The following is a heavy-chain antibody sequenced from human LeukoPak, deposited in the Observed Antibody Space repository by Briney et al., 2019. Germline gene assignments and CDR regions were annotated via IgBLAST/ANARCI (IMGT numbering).Heavy chain of an antibody. J-gene: IGHJ5*02. D-gene: IGHD2-8*02. CDR2: ISVSGGTT. CDR3: AKDSRFCNGGGCYGWFDP. Sequence: GGSLRLSCAASGFTFSSYAMGWVHQAPGKGLEWVSSISVSGGTTYDADSMKGRFTISRDNSKNALYLQMNSLRAEDTAVYYCAKDSRFCNGGGCYGWFDPWGQGTLVTVSS. V-gene: IGHV3-23*01. CDR1: GFTFSSYA.